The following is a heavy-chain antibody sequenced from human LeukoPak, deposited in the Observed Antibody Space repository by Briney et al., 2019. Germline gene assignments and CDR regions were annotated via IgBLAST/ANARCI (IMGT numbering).Heavy chain of an antibody. CDR3: ARGNVVVPAAISADRFYYYYMDV. V-gene: IGHV1-2*02. D-gene: IGHD2-2*02. Sequence: ASVKVSCKASGYTFTGYYMHWVRQAPGQGLEWMGWINPNSGGTNYAQKFQGRVTMTRDTSISTAYMELSRLRSDDTVVYYCARGNVVVPAAISADRFYYYYMDVWGKGTTVTVSS. J-gene: IGHJ6*03. CDR2: INPNSGGT. CDR1: GYTFTGYY.